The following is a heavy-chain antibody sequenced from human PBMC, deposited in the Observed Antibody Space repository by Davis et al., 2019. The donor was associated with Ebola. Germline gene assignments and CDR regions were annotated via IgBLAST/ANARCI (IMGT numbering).Heavy chain of an antibody. J-gene: IGHJ6*02. D-gene: IGHD5-18*01. CDR3: ATEGLDTAIYYYYGMDV. CDR1: GGSFSGYY. Sequence: SETLSLTCAVYGGSFSGYYWSWIRQPPGKGLEWIGEINHSGSTNYNPSLKSRVTISVDTSKNQFSLKLSSVTAADTAVYYRATEGLDTAIYYYYGMDVWGQGTTVTVSS. CDR2: INHSGST. V-gene: IGHV4-34*01.